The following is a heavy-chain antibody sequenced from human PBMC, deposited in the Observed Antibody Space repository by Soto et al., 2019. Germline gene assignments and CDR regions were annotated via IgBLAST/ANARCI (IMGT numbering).Heavy chain of an antibody. CDR1: GFTFSSNS. J-gene: IGHJ6*02. Sequence: XEFLRLSCAASGFTFSSNSMNWVRQDPGKGLEWVSSISSSSSYIYYADSVKGRFTISRDNAKNSLYLQMSSLRAEDTAVYYCERDGACSPYGMDVWRQGTKVTVSS. CDR2: ISSSSSYI. D-gene: IGHD2-21*01. CDR3: ERDGACSPYGMDV. V-gene: IGHV3-21*01.